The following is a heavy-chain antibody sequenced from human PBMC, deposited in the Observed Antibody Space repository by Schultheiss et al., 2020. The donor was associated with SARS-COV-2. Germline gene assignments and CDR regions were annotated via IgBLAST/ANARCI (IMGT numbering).Heavy chain of an antibody. CDR2: VNGDGSST. D-gene: IGHD3-22*01. Sequence: RGSLRLSCVASGFTFTSYWMHWVRQAPGKGLVWVSRVNGDGSSTSYADSVKGRFTISRDNAKNTLYLQMNSLRAEDMAVYYCVKDDSSGYYLFDYWGQGTLVTVSS. CDR3: VKDDSSGYYLFDY. V-gene: IGHV3-74*01. CDR1: GFTFTSYW. J-gene: IGHJ4*02.